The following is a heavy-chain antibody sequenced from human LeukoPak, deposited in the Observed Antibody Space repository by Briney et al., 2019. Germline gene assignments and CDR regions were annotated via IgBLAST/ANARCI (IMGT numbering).Heavy chain of an antibody. J-gene: IGHJ4*02. D-gene: IGHD3-22*01. CDR3: AKVYLSGGTYYYDSSGYYLGFDY. CDR2: ISSSGSTI. Sequence: GGSLRLSCAASGFTFSDYYMSWIRQAPGKGLEWVSYISSSGSTIYYADSVKGRFTISRDNSKNTLYLQMNSLRAEDTAVYYCAKVYLSGGTYYYDSSGYYLGFDYWGQGTLVTVSS. V-gene: IGHV3-11*01. CDR1: GFTFSDYY.